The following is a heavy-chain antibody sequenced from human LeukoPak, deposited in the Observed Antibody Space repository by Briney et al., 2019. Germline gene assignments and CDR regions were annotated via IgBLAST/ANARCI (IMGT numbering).Heavy chain of an antibody. V-gene: IGHV3-7*01. CDR1: EFTFSTFW. CDR3: VRDSDYQRNSGGLYAHYDALDI. D-gene: IGHD2-21*01. Sequence: GGSLRLSCAASEFTFSTFWMSWVRQAPGKGLEWVANIRADGSVKHYVDSVEGRFSISRDNARSSLYLQMNSLRAEDTAVYYCVRDSDYQRNSGGLYAHYDALDIWGHGTMVTVSS. CDR2: IRADGSVK. J-gene: IGHJ3*02.